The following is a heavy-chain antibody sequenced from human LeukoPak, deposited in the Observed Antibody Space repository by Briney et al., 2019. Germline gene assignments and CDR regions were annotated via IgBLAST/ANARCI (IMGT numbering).Heavy chain of an antibody. V-gene: IGHV1-8*01. CDR1: GYTFTSYD. J-gene: IGHJ5*02. CDR3: ARVGARVVPAAIRHRGFDP. Sequence: GASVKVSCKASGYTFTSYDINWVRQATGQGLEWMGWMNPNSGNTGYAQKFQGRVTMTRNTSISTAYMELSSLRSEDTAVYYCARVGARVVPAAIRHRGFDPWGQGTLVTVSS. CDR2: MNPNSGNT. D-gene: IGHD2-2*02.